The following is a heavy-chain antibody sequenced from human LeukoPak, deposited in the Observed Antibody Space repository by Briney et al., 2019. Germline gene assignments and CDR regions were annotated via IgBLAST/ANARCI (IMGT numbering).Heavy chain of an antibody. J-gene: IGHJ4*02. CDR1: GFTFSDYY. D-gene: IGHD3-22*01. CDR3: ARDSYYYDSSGYIY. CDR2: ISSSSSYT. Sequence: GGSLRLSCAASGFTFSDYYMSWIRQAPGKGLEWVSYISSSSSYTNYADSVKGRFTISRDNAKDSLYLQMNSLRAEDTAVYYCARDSYYYDSSGYIYWGQGTLVTVSS. V-gene: IGHV3-11*06.